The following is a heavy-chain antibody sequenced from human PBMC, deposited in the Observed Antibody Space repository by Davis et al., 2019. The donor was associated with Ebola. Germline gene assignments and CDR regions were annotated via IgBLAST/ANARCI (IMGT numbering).Heavy chain of an antibody. CDR2: IVVGSGNT. Sequence: SVKVSCKAFGFTFSSSGMQWVRQARGQRLEWIGGIVVGSGNTNYAQKFRERLTMTRDMSTSTAYMELSSLRSEDTAVYYCARDRGYSSSWYFDYWGQGTLVTVSS. V-gene: IGHV1-58*02. D-gene: IGHD6-13*01. CDR3: ARDRGYSSSWYFDY. J-gene: IGHJ4*02. CDR1: GFTFSSSG.